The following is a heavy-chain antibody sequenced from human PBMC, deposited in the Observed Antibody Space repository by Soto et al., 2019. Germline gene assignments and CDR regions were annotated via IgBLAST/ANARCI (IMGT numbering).Heavy chain of an antibody. J-gene: IGHJ4*02. Sequence: GGSLRLSCAASGFTFSSYAMHWVRQAPGKGLEWVAVISYDGSNKYYADSVKGRFTISRDNSKNTLYLQMNSLRAEDTAVYYCARDSGYCSGGSCYHLDYWGQGTLVTVSS. D-gene: IGHD2-15*01. CDR2: ISYDGSNK. V-gene: IGHV3-30-3*01. CDR3: ARDSGYCSGGSCYHLDY. CDR1: GFTFSSYA.